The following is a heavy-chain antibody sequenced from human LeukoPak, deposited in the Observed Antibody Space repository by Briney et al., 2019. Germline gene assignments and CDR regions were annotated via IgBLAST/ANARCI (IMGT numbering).Heavy chain of an antibody. J-gene: IGHJ4*02. CDR1: GFTFSSYD. D-gene: IGHD3-9*01. CDR2: IGTAGDT. CDR3: ARGYDILTGDNYFDY. V-gene: IGHV3-13*01. Sequence: GGSLRLSCAASGFTFSSYDMHWVRQATGKGLEWVSAIGTAGDTYYPDSVKGRFTISRESAKNSLYLQMNSLRAGDKAVYYCARGYDILTGDNYFDYWGQGTLVTVSS.